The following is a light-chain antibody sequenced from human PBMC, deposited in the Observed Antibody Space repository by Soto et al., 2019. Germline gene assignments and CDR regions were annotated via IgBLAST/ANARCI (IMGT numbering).Light chain of an antibody. CDR1: QSISSY. CDR2: AAS. V-gene: IGKV1-39*01. CDR3: QQSYITPPIT. Sequence: DIQMTHSPSTLSASVGDRVTITCRASQSISSYLNWYQQKPGKAPKLLIYAASSLQSGVPSRFSGSGSGTDFTLTISSLQPEDFATYYCQQSYITPPITFGQGTRLEIK. J-gene: IGKJ5*01.